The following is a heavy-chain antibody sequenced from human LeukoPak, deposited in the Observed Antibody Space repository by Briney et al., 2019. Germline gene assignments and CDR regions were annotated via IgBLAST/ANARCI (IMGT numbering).Heavy chain of an antibody. CDR1: GFTFSSYG. Sequence: PGGSLRLSCAASGFTFSSYGMHWVRQAPGKGLEWVAFIRYDGSNKYYADSVKGRFTISRDNSKNTLYLQMNSLRAEDTAVYYCAKTLGIQRVFDYWGQGTLVTVSS. D-gene: IGHD7-27*01. CDR2: IRYDGSNK. CDR3: AKTLGIQRVFDY. J-gene: IGHJ4*02. V-gene: IGHV3-30*02.